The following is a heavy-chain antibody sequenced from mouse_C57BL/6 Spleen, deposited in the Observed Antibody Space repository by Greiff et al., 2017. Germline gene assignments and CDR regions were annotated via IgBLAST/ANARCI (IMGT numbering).Heavy chain of an antibody. J-gene: IGHJ4*01. Sequence: VQLQQPGAELVKPGASVQLSCKASGYTFTSYWMHWVKQRPGRGLEWIGRIDPNRGGTKYNEKFKSRATLTVDKPSSTAYMQLSSLTSEDSAVYYCAPSYYSKDAMDYWGQGTSVTVSS. V-gene: IGHV1-72*01. CDR1: GYTFTSYW. CDR2: IDPNRGGT. D-gene: IGHD2-5*01. CDR3: APSYYSKDAMDY.